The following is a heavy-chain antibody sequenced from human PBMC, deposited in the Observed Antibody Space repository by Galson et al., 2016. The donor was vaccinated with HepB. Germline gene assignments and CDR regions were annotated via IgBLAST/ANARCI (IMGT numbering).Heavy chain of an antibody. J-gene: IGHJ2*01. CDR3: AETGDTTGGDSYLDL. CDR1: GFIFTDYN. D-gene: IGHD1-1*01. Sequence: SLRLSCAASGFIFTDYNMNWVRQAPGKGLEWLSSISSSSNYICYADSVRGRFTVSRDNSKNSLYLHRNSLRAEDTAVYYCAETGDTTGGDSYLDLWGRGTLVTVSS. CDR2: ISSSSNYI. V-gene: IGHV3-21*01.